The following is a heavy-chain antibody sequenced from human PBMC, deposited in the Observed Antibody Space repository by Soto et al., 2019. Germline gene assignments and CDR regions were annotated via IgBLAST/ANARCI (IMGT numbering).Heavy chain of an antibody. Sequence: QVQLVQSGAEVKKPGASVKVSCKASGYTFTSYGISWVRQAPGQGLEWMGWISAYNGNTNYAQKLQGRDTMTTGTSTRTAYMELRSLRSDDTAVYYCARDRGYCSGGSCYSRWIDYWGQGTLVTVSS. CDR2: ISAYNGNT. J-gene: IGHJ4*02. CDR3: ARDRGYCSGGSCYSRWIDY. D-gene: IGHD2-15*01. V-gene: IGHV1-18*01. CDR1: GYTFTSYG.